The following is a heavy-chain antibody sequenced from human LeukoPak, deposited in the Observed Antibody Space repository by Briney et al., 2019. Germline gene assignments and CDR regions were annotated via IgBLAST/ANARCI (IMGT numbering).Heavy chain of an antibody. Sequence: GASVKVSCKASGYTFTSYGISWVRQAPGQGLEWMGRIIPILGIANYAQKFQGRVTITADKSTSTAYMELSSLRSEDTAVYYCASNPYYDYVWGSYRYDDYWGQGTLVTVSS. CDR2: IIPILGIA. CDR3: ASNPYYDYVWGSYRYDDY. J-gene: IGHJ4*02. D-gene: IGHD3-16*02. CDR1: GYTFTSYG. V-gene: IGHV1-69*04.